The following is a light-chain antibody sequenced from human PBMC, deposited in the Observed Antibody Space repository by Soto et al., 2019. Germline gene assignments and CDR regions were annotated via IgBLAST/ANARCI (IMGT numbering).Light chain of an antibody. CDR2: GAS. J-gene: IGKJ2*01. Sequence: DIVMTQSPLSLPVTPGEPASISCRSSQTLRRTYIAWYQQKPGQAPRLLIYGASSRATGIPARFSGSGSGTEFTLTIGSLQSDDFAVYYCQQYNNWPRTFGQGTKVDIK. CDR1: QTLRRT. CDR3: QQYNNWPRT. V-gene: IGKV3-15*01.